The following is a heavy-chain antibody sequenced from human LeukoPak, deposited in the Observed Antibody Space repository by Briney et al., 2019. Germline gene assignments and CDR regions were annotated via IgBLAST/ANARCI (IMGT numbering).Heavy chain of an antibody. Sequence: ASVKVSCKTSGYIFTGYYLHWLRQAPGQGLEWLGCTHPNGYSEPAPIFRGRVTMARDTSLSTAYMDLSTLKPDDTAVYYCAIECCFDGNIYSKGFEYWGLGTVVTVSS. CDR3: AIECCFDGNIYSKGFEY. D-gene: IGHD3-10*01. CDR2: THPNGYS. V-gene: IGHV1-2*02. J-gene: IGHJ4*02. CDR1: GYIFTGYY.